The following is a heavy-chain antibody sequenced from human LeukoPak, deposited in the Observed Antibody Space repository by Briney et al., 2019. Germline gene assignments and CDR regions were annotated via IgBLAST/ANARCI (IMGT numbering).Heavy chain of an antibody. CDR2: INPNSGGT. Sequence: GASVKVSCKASGYTFTGYYMHWVRQAPGQGLEWMGWINPNSGGTNYAQKFQGRVTMTRDTSISTAYMELSRLRSDDTAVYYCARETYYYDSSGAFDIWGQGTMVTVSS. CDR3: ARETYYYDSSGAFDI. V-gene: IGHV1-2*02. CDR1: GYTFTGYY. J-gene: IGHJ3*02. D-gene: IGHD3-22*01.